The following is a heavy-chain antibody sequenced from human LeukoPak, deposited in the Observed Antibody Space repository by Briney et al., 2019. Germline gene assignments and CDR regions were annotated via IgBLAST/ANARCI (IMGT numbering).Heavy chain of an antibody. V-gene: IGHV4-34*01. CDR2: INHSGST. Sequence: SETLSLTCAVYGGSFSGYYWSWIRQPPGKGLEWIGEINHSGSTNYNPSLKSRVTISVDTSKNQFSLKLSSVTAADTAVYYCARVRRTSWRWLQFGWYLDLWGRGTLVTVSS. J-gene: IGHJ2*01. D-gene: IGHD5-24*01. CDR1: GGSFSGYY. CDR3: ARVRRTSWRWLQFGWYLDL.